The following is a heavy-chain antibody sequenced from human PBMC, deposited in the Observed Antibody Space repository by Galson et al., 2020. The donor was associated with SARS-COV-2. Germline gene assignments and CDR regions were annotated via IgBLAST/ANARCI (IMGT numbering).Heavy chain of an antibody. V-gene: IGHV3-11*01. CDR1: GFTFSDYY. Sequence: GESLKISCAASGFTFSDYYMSWIRQAPGQGLEWVSYIRSSGSTLYYADPLKGRIAIPRDNARNSLYLPMNSLSPEDTAVYYCARLVTARRNYYYAMDVWGDGTTVTVSS. CDR2: IRSSGSTL. D-gene: IGHD6-6*01. CDR3: ARLVTARRNYYYAMDV. J-gene: IGHJ6*04.